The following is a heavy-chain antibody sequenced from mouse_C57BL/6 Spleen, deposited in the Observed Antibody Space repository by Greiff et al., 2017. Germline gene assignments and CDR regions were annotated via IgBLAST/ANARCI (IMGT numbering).Heavy chain of an antibody. V-gene: IGHV1-82*01. CDR3: ARERGYDGYLYYFDY. CDR2: IYPGDGDT. Sequence: VQLQQSGPELVKPGASVKISCKASGYAFSSSWMNWVKQRPGKGLEWIGRIYPGDGDTNYNGKFTGKATLPADKSSSTAYMQLSSLTSEDSAVYFCARERGYDGYLYYFDYWGQGTTLTVSS. CDR1: GYAFSSSW. J-gene: IGHJ2*01. D-gene: IGHD2-3*01.